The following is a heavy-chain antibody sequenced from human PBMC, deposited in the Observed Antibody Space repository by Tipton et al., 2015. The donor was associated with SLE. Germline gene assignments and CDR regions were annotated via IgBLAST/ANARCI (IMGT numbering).Heavy chain of an antibody. Sequence: TLSLTCTVSGGSISSGSYYWSWIRQPAGKGLEWIGYIYTSGSTNYNPSLKSRVTISVDTSKNQFSLKLSSVTAADTAVYYCARDHPIMTTVTSWGQGTLVTVSS. CDR1: GGSISSGSYY. V-gene: IGHV4-61*09. D-gene: IGHD4-17*01. J-gene: IGHJ4*02. CDR3: ARDHPIMTTVTS. CDR2: IYTSGST.